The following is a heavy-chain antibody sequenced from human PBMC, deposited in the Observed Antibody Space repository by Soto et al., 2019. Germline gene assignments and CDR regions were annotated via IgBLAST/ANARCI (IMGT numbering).Heavy chain of an antibody. D-gene: IGHD3-3*02. CDR1: GVAFSTYW. V-gene: IGHV3-74*01. J-gene: IGHJ6*02. CDR3: ARGAKNISAMDV. CDR2: IKFDGSST. Sequence: GGSLRLSCAASGVAFSTYWMHWVRQAPGKGLLWVSRIKFDGSSTYYADSVKGRFTISRDDAKNTLFLQMNGLRVDDTAVYYCARGAKNISAMDVWGQGTTVTVSS.